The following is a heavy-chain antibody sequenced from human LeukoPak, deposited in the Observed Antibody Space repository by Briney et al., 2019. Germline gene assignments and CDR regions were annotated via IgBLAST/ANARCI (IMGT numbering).Heavy chain of an antibody. V-gene: IGHV3-21*01. CDR1: GFTFSSYS. CDR2: ISSSSSYI. Sequence: PGGSLRLSCAASGFTFSSYSMNWVRQAPGKGLEWVSSISSSSSYIYYADSVKGRFTISRDNAKNSLYLQMNSLRAEDTAVYYCARDVVVRGTVLDHWGQGTLVTVSS. CDR3: ARDVVVRGTVLDH. J-gene: IGHJ4*02. D-gene: IGHD2-21*01.